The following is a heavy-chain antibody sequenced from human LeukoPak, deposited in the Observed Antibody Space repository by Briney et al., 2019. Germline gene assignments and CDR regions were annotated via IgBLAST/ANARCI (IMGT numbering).Heavy chain of an antibody. V-gene: IGHV3-33*01. J-gene: IGHJ3*02. Sequence: GRSLRLSCAASGFTFSSYGMHWVRQAPGKGLGWVAVIWYDGSNKYYADSVKGRFTISRDNSKNTLYLQMNSLRAEDTAVYYCARGGRGAFDIWGQGTMVTVSS. D-gene: IGHD1-26*01. CDR3: ARGGRGAFDI. CDR2: IWYDGSNK. CDR1: GFTFSSYG.